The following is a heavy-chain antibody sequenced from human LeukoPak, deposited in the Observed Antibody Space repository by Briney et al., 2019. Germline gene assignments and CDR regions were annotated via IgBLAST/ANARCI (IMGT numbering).Heavy chain of an antibody. CDR1: GFTFSSYA. CDR2: ISGSGGST. Sequence: GGSLRLSCAASGFTFSSYAMSWVRQAPGKGLEWVSAISGSGGSTYYADSVKGRFTTSRDNSKNTLYLQMNSLRAEDTAVYYCASAGDYGLLPFGYWGQGTLVTVSS. J-gene: IGHJ4*02. CDR3: ASAGDYGLLPFGY. V-gene: IGHV3-23*01. D-gene: IGHD4-17*01.